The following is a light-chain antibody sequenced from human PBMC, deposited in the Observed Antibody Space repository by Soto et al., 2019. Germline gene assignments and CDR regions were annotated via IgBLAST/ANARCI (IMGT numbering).Light chain of an antibody. J-gene: IGKJ4*01. V-gene: IGKV3-11*01. CDR1: QGVSGS. CDR3: QQRSNWPST. Sequence: EIVLTQSPATLSLSPGNRATLSSRASQGVSGSLACSQQKPGQAPRLLIYDASTRATGIPARFSGSGSGTDFTLTITSLEPEDFAVYYCQQRSNWPSTFGGGTKVEI. CDR2: DAS.